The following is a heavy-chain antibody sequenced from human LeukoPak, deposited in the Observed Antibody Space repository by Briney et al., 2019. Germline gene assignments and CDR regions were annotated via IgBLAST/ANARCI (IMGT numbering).Heavy chain of an antibody. J-gene: IGHJ4*02. CDR2: ISGSGDST. V-gene: IGHV3-23*01. D-gene: IGHD6-13*01. Sequence: PGGSLRLSCAASGFTFSNYAMSWVRQAPGKGLEWVSVISGSGDSTNYPDSVKGRFTISRDNSKNTLYLQMNTLRAEDTAAYYCAKGDAEQQLIRSFDYWGQGTLVTVSS. CDR1: GFTFSNYA. CDR3: AKGDAEQQLIRSFDY.